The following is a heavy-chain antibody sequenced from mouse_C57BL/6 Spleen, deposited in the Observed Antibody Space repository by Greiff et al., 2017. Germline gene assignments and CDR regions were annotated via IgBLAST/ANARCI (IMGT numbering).Heavy chain of an antibody. Sequence: QVQLQQSGPELVKPGASVKLSCKASGYTFTSYWMHWVKQRPIQGLEWIGNLDPSDSETHYNQKFKDKATLTVDKSSSTAYMQLSSLTSEDSAVYYCARGGITTVEGGFDVWGTGTTVTVSS. CDR3: ARGGITTVEGGFDV. V-gene: IGHV1-52*01. J-gene: IGHJ1*03. CDR2: LDPSDSET. D-gene: IGHD1-1*01. CDR1: GYTFTSYW.